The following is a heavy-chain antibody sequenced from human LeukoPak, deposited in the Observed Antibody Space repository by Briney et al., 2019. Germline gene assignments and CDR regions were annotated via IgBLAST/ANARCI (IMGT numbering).Heavy chain of an antibody. CDR2: ISSSGSTI. CDR3: TTGGVAVAGYYYYYMDV. D-gene: IGHD6-19*01. CDR1: GFTFSSYE. J-gene: IGHJ6*03. V-gene: IGHV3-48*03. Sequence: PGGSLRLSCAASGFTFSSYEMNWVRQAPGKGLEWVSYISSSGSTIYYADSVKGRFTISRDNAKNSLYLQMNSLKTEDTAVYYCTTGGVAVAGYYYYYMDVWGKGTTVTISS.